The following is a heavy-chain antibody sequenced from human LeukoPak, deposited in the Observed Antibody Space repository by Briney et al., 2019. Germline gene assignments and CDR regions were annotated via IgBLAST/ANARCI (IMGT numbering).Heavy chain of an antibody. V-gene: IGHV3-9*01. Sequence: GGSLRLSCAASGFTFDDYAMHWVRQAPGKGLEWVSGISWNSGSIGYADSVKGRFTISRDNAKNSLYLQMNSLRAEDTAVYYCARGGFTYYDFWSGYPTNPPDYWGQGTLVTVSS. CDR2: ISWNSGSI. J-gene: IGHJ4*02. D-gene: IGHD3-3*01. CDR1: GFTFDDYA. CDR3: ARGGFTYYDFWSGYPTNPPDY.